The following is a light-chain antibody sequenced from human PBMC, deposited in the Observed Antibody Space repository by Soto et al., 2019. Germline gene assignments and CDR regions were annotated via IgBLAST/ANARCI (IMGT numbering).Light chain of an antibody. CDR1: SSNIGAGYD. J-gene: IGLJ1*01. V-gene: IGLV1-40*01. CDR2: GNN. Sequence: QSVLTQPPSLSGAPGQRVTISCTGSSSNIGAGYDVHWYQQLPGTAPKLLIYGNNNRPSGVPDRFSGSKSGTSASLAITGLQAEDEADYYCQSYDSSLRGSVFGTGTKVT. CDR3: QSYDSSLRGSV.